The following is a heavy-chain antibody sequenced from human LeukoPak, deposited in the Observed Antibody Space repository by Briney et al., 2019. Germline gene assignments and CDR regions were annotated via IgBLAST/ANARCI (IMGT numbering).Heavy chain of an antibody. V-gene: IGHV1-2*02. CDR2: INPNSGGT. D-gene: IGHD5-24*01. Sequence: ASVKVSCKASGYTFTGYYMHWVRQAPGQGLEWMGWINPNSGGTNYAQKFQGRVTMTRDTSISTAYMELSRLRSDDTAVYYCARDPSRDGYNYDAFDIWGQGTMVTVSS. J-gene: IGHJ3*02. CDR1: GYTFTGYY. CDR3: ARDPSRDGYNYDAFDI.